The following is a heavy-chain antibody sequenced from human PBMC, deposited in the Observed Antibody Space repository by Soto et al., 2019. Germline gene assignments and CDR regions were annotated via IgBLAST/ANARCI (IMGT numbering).Heavy chain of an antibody. CDR1: GGTFSSYA. CDR3: ARDPLSEYYYDSSGYYYRWFDP. V-gene: IGHV1-69*13. J-gene: IGHJ5*02. CDR2: IIPIFGTA. Sequence: SSVKVSCKASGGTFSSYAISWVRQAPGQGLEWMGGIIPIFGTANYAQKFQGRVTITADESTSTAYMELSSLRSEDTAVYYCARDPLSEYYYDSSGYYYRWFDPWGQGTLVTLSS. D-gene: IGHD3-22*01.